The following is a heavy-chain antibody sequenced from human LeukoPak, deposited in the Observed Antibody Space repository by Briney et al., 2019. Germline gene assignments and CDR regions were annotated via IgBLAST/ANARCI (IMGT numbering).Heavy chain of an antibody. Sequence: SETLSLTCTVSGGSISSSSYYWGWIRQPPGKGLEWIGSIYYGGSTYYNPSLKSRVTISADTSKNQFSLKLSSVTAADTAVYYCARAPRNYQLASYFDYWGPGTLVTVSS. V-gene: IGHV4-39*01. CDR1: GGSISSSSYY. D-gene: IGHD2-2*01. CDR2: IYYGGST. CDR3: ARAPRNYQLASYFDY. J-gene: IGHJ4*02.